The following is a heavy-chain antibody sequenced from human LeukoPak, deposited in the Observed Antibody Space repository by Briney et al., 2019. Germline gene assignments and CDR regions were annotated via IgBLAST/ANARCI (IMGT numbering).Heavy chain of an antibody. CDR1: GGSISSSSYY. CDR2: IYYSGST. V-gene: IGHV4-39*07. Sequence: SETLSLTCTVSGGSISSSSYYWGWIRQPPGKGLEWIGSIYYSGSTYYNPSLKSRVTISVDTSKNQFSLKLSSVTAADTAVYYCARDRDSSGWTGYFQHWGQGTLVTVSS. D-gene: IGHD6-19*01. J-gene: IGHJ1*01. CDR3: ARDRDSSGWTGYFQH.